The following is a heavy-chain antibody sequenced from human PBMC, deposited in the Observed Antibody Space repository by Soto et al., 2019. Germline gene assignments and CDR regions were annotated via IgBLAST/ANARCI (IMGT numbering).Heavy chain of an antibody. J-gene: IGHJ4*02. V-gene: IGHV4-4*07. CDR2: IYAHGGP. CDR3: ARAYGSGRAYDH. CDR1: TDSVSSYY. D-gene: IGHD3-10*01. Sequence: QVQLQESGPGRVTPAETLFLTCTASTDSVSSYYWSWIRQPAGKGLEWIGHIYAHGGPTYNPSLTSRVTLSLDTSKHQVSLHLASVTAMDTAVYYCARAYGSGRAYDHWGQGTVVTVSS.